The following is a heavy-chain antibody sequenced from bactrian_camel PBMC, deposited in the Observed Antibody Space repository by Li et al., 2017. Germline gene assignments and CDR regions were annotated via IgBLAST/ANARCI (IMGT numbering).Heavy chain of an antibody. Sequence: VQLVESGGGSVQAGGSLRLSCVASVNTYTSNCMGWFRQAPGKEREKVASIHAYDGATYYAESVKGRFTISRGNADNTLYLQMNSLKPDDSAMYYCAVRLGSVCYNRAETFEYWGQGTQVTVS. D-gene: IGHD2*01. CDR2: IHAYDGAT. CDR1: VNTYTSNC. J-gene: IGHJ4*01. V-gene: IGHV3S59*01. CDR3: AVRLGSVCYNRAETFEY.